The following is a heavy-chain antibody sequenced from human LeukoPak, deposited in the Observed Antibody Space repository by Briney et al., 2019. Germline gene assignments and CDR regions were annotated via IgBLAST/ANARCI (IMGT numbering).Heavy chain of an antibody. J-gene: IGHJ3*02. CDR3: ARDRLSYYDILTGYESAFDI. V-gene: IGHV1-18*04. Sequence: ASVKVSCKASGYTFTTYYMHWVRQAPGQGLEWMGWISAYNGNTNYAQKLQGRVTMTTDTSTSTAYMELRSLRSDDTAVYYCARDRLSYYDILTGYESAFDIWGQGTMVTVSS. CDR1: GYTFTTYY. CDR2: ISAYNGNT. D-gene: IGHD3-9*01.